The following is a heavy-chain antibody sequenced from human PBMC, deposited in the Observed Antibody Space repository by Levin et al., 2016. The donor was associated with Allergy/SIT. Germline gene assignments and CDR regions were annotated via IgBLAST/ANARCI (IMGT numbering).Heavy chain of an antibody. J-gene: IGHJ6*02. CDR3: ARNMYSSGWRTNHPAYYYYGMDV. D-gene: IGHD6-19*01. Sequence: WVRQAPGQGLEWMGGIIPIFGTANYAQKFQGRVTITADESTSTAYMELSSLRSEDTAVYYCARNMYSSGWRTNHPAYYYYGMDVWGQGTTVTVSS. CDR2: IIPIFGTA. V-gene: IGHV1-69*01.